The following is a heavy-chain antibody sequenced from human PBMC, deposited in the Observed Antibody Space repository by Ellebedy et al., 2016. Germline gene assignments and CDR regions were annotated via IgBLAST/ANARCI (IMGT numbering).Heavy chain of an antibody. CDR1: GYTFTSYG. D-gene: IGHD2-8*01. J-gene: IGHJ3*02. V-gene: IGHV1-24*01. CDR3: ATDLRYCTNGVCFKRYDAFDI. Sequence: ASVKVSCKASGYTFTSYGISWVRQAPGKGLEWMGGFDPEDGETIYAQKFQGRVTMTEDTSTDTAYMELSSLRSEDTAVYYCATDLRYCTNGVCFKRYDAFDIWGQGTMVTVSS. CDR2: FDPEDGET.